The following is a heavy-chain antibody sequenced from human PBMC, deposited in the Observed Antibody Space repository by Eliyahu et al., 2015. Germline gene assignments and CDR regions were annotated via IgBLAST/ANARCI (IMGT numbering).Heavy chain of an antibody. J-gene: IGHJ4*02. Sequence: QVQLQESGPGLVKPSETLSLTCTVXGXSISXYYWSWXRXPPGKGLEWIGYIYYSGSTNYNPSLKSRVTISVDTSKNQFSLKLSSVTAADTAVYYCARERGYSYPFDYWGQGTLVTVSS. V-gene: IGHV4-59*01. CDR2: IYYSGST. CDR1: GXSISXYY. D-gene: IGHD5-18*01. CDR3: ARERGYSYPFDY.